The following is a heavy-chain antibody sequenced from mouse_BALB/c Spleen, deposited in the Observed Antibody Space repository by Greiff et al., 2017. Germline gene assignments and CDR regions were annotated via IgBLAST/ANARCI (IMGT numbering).Heavy chain of an antibody. Sequence: EVQRVESGGGLVKPGGSLKLSCAASGFTFSSYAMSWVRQSPEKRLEWVAEISSGGSYTYYPDTVTGRFTISRDNAKNTLYLEMSSLRSEDTAMYYCAREGDLYYGSSYAMDYWGQGTSVTVSS. J-gene: IGHJ4*01. CDR2: ISSGGSYT. CDR1: GFTFSSYA. V-gene: IGHV5-9-4*01. CDR3: AREGDLYYGSSYAMDY. D-gene: IGHD1-1*01.